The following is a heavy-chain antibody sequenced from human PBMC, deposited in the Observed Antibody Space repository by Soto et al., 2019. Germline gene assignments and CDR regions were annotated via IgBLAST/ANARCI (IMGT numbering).Heavy chain of an antibody. V-gene: IGHV1-3*01. CDR2: INAGNGNT. J-gene: IGHJ4*02. CDR3: ARAPSWYIFDY. Sequence: QVQLVQSGAEVKKPGASVKVSCKASGYTFTSYAMHWVRQAPGKRLEWMGWINAGNGNTKYSQKFQGRVTITRDKSASTAYMELSSLRSEDTAVYYCARAPSWYIFDYWGQGTLVTVSS. CDR1: GYTFTSYA. D-gene: IGHD6-13*01.